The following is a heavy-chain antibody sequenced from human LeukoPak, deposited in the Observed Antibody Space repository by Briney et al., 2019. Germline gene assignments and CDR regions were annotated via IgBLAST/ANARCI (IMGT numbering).Heavy chain of an antibody. CDR2: INWNGGDT. Sequence: RGSLRLSCADSGSNFEDYGMSWVRHAPGKGLEWVSGINWNGGDTDYADSVKGRFTISRDNAKNSLYLQMNSLRAEDTALYYCAKSSGSVRHFYYYYMDVWGKGTTVTVSS. D-gene: IGHD1-26*01. J-gene: IGHJ6*03. CDR1: GSNFEDYG. V-gene: IGHV3-20*04. CDR3: AKSSGSVRHFYYYYMDV.